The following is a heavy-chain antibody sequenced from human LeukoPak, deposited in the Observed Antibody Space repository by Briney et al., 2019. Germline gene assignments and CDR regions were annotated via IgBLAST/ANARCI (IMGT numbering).Heavy chain of an antibody. V-gene: IGHV3-73*01. D-gene: IGHD1-7*01. Sequence: GGSLRLSCAASGFTFSGSAMHWVRQASGKGLEWVGRIRSKANSYATAYATSVKGRFTISRDDSKNTAYLQMNSLKTEDTAVYYCTKPLNWNYESFDYWGQGTLVTVSS. CDR2: IRSKANSYAT. J-gene: IGHJ4*02. CDR3: TKPLNWNYESFDY. CDR1: GFTFSGSA.